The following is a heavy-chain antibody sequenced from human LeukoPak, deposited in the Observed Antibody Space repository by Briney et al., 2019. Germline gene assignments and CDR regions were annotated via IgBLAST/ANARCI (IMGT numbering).Heavy chain of an antibody. J-gene: IGHJ4*02. D-gene: IGHD3-22*01. CDR3: ARAPWDYDSSGYYYIDY. Sequence: GASVKVSCKASGYTFTSYGISWERQAPGQGLEWMGWISAYNGNTNYAQKLQGRVTMTTDTSTSTAYMELRSLRSDDTAVYYCARAPWDYDSSGYYYIDYWGQGTLVTVSS. CDR2: ISAYNGNT. CDR1: GYTFTSYG. V-gene: IGHV1-18*01.